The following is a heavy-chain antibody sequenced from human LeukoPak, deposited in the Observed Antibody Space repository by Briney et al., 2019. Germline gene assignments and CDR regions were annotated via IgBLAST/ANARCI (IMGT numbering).Heavy chain of an antibody. CDR3: AMNYYYDSSGYYSGAFDI. D-gene: IGHD3-22*01. V-gene: IGHV3-43*02. Sequence: GGSLRPSCAASGFTFDDYAMHWVRQAPGKGLEWVSLISGDGGSTYYADSVKGRFIISRDNSKNSLYLQMNSLRTEDTALYYCAMNYYYDSSGYYSGAFDIWGQGTMVTVSS. CDR1: GFTFDDYA. CDR2: ISGDGGST. J-gene: IGHJ3*02.